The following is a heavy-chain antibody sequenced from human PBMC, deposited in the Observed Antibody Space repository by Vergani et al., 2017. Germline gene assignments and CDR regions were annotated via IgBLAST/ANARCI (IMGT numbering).Heavy chain of an antibody. Sequence: QLQLQESGPGLVKPSETLSLTCTVSGGSISSSSYYLGWIRQPPGKGLEWIGSRYYRGSTYYNPSLKSRVTISVDTSKNQFSLKLSSVTAADTPVYYCASRTTMGRGVLEIARYYFDYWGQGTLVTVSS. CDR3: ASRTTMGRGVLEIARYYFDY. V-gene: IGHV4-39*01. CDR2: RYYRGST. J-gene: IGHJ4*02. D-gene: IGHD3-10*01. CDR1: GGSISSSSYY.